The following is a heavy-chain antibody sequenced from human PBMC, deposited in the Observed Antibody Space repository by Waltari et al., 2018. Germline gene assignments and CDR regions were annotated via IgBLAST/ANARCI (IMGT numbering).Heavy chain of an antibody. CDR1: GGSISTNYH. J-gene: IGHJ1*01. CDR3: GRIAFGDEGGYFQY. D-gene: IGHD4-17*01. CDR2: MQYRGST. Sequence: QLQLQESGPGLVKPSEPLSLTCPVSGGSISTNYHWGWIRQPPGKGLEWMGNMQYRGSTFYNPSLESRVTISLDTWKNQFSLRLSSVGAADTAVYFCGRIAFGDEGGYFQYWGQGTLVTVSS. V-gene: IGHV4-39*01.